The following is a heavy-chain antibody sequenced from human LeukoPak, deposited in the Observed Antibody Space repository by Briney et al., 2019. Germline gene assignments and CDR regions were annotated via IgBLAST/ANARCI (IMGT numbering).Heavy chain of an antibody. V-gene: IGHV3-21*01. CDR3: ARDSSDFWFRTMDV. D-gene: IGHD3-3*01. CDR2: ITSGSDLI. Sequence: GGSLRLSCAASGFNLKTYTINWVRQAPGKGLEGVSSITSGSDLIYYADSVKGRFTISRDSANNSLYLQMSSLRAEDTAIYYCARDSSDFWFRTMDVWGKGTAVTVSS. CDR1: GFNLKTYT. J-gene: IGHJ6*03.